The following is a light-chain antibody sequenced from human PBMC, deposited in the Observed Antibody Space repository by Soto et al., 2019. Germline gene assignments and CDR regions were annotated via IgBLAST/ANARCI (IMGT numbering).Light chain of an antibody. Sequence: QTVVTQEPSLTVSPGGTVTLTCGSSTGAVTSGHYPYWFQQKPGQAPRTLIFDAVHQHSWTPGRFSGFLLGGKAALTLSGAQDEDEAEYYWLLYYNDRRGVFGPGTKLTVL. V-gene: IGLV7-46*01. CDR1: TGAVTSGHY. CDR2: DAV. J-gene: IGLJ1*01. CDR3: LLYYNDRRGV.